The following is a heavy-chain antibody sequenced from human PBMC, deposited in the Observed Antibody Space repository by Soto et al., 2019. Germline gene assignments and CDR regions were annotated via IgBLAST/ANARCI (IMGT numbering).Heavy chain of an antibody. V-gene: IGHV5-51*07. CDR2: IYPGDSDT. CDR1: GYSFTSYW. J-gene: IGHJ6*02. Sequence: ASLKIYCEGYGYSFTSYWIGWVHQMTGKGLEWMGIIYPGDSDTRYSPSFQGQVTISADKSISTAYLQWSSLKASDTAMYYCARTSAAGKYYYGMDVWGQGTTVTVSS. CDR3: ARTSAAGKYYYGMDV. D-gene: IGHD6-13*01.